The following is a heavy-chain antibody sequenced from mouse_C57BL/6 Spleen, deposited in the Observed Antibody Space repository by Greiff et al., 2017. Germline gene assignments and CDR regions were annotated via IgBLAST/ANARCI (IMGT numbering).Heavy chain of an antibody. CDR3: ARETYDGSSWGYFDY. CDR2: IYPSDSET. J-gene: IGHJ1*03. D-gene: IGHD1-1*01. Sequence: QVQLQQPGAELVRPGSSVKLSCKASGYTFTSYWMDWVKQRPGQGLEWIGDIYPSDSETHYNQKFKDTATLTVDKSSSTAYMQLSSRTSQDSAVYDGARETYDGSSWGYFDYWGTGTTVTVSS. CDR1: GYTFTSYW. V-gene: IGHV1-61*01.